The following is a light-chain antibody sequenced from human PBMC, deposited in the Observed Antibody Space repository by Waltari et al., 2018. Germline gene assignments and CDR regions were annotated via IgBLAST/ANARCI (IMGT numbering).Light chain of an antibody. CDR2: WAS. CDR3: QQYYSPFT. Sequence: DIVMTQSPDSLAVSLGERATINCKSSQSVLYRSNNKNYLAWYPQKPGQPPKLLIFWASTRESGVPDRFSGSGSGTDFTLTISSLQAEDVAVYYCQQYYSPFTFGPGTKVDIK. J-gene: IGKJ3*01. CDR1: QSVLYRSNNKNY. V-gene: IGKV4-1*01.